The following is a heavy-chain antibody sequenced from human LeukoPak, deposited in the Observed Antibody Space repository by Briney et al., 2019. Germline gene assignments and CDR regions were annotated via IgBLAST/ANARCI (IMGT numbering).Heavy chain of an antibody. CDR1: GFTVSSNY. D-gene: IGHD5-12*01. V-gene: IGHV3-53*05. CDR2: IYSGGST. CDR3: AKRGVATIPDY. J-gene: IGHJ4*02. Sequence: GGSLRLSCAASGFTVSSNYMSWVRQAPGKGLEWVSVIYSGGSTYYADSVKGRFTISRDNSKNTLYLQMNSLRAEDTAVYYCAKRGVATIPDYWGQGTLVTVSS.